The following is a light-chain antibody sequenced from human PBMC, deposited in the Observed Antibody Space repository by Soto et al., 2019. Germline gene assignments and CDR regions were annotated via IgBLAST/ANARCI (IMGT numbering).Light chain of an antibody. CDR3: QQYNNWPQT. J-gene: IGKJ1*01. CDR1: QSVSSN. V-gene: IGKV3-15*01. Sequence: EIVMTQSPATLSVSPGERATLSCRASQSVSSNLAWYQQKPGQAPRLLIYGASTRCTCIPARFSGSRSGTEFTLIISSLQSEDFAVYYCQQYNNWPQTFGQGTKLEIK. CDR2: GAS.